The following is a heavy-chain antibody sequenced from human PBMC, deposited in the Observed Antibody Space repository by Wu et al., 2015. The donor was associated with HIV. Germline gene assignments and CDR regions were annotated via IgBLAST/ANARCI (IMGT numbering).Heavy chain of an antibody. CDR2: MNPNSGNT. CDR1: GYTFTSYD. J-gene: IGHJ3*02. V-gene: IGHV1-8*01. D-gene: IGHD3-10*01. CDR3: ARGLLLWFGANDAFDI. Sequence: QVQLVQSGAEVKKPGASVKVSCKASGYTFTSYDINWVRQATGQGLEWMGWMNPNSGNTGYAQKFQGRVTMTRNTSISTAYMELSSLRSEDTAVYYCARGLLLWFGANDAFDIWGQGDNGHRLF.